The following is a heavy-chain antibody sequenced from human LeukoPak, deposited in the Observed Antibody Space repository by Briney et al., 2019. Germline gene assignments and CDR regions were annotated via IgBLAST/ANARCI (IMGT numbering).Heavy chain of an antibody. V-gene: IGHV3-21*01. CDR2: ISSSSSYI. CDR3: ARIFSGSYWFDP. Sequence: PGGSLRLSCAASGFTFSSYTMNWVRQAPGKGLEWVSSISSSSSYIYYADSVTGRFTIYRDKAKTSLYLQMNSLRAEDTAVYYCARIFSGSYWFDPWGQGTLVTVSS. J-gene: IGHJ5*02. CDR1: GFTFSSYT. D-gene: IGHD1-26*01.